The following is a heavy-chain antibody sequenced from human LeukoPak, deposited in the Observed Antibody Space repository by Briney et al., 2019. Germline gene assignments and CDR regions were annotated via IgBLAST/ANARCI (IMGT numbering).Heavy chain of an antibody. Sequence: ASVKVSCKASGYTFTSYDINWVRQATGQGLEWMGWMNPNSGNTGYAQKFQGRVTMTRNTSISTAYMELSSLRSEDTAVYYCARALDCYDFWSGPRAADYWGQGTLVTVSS. CDR2: MNPNSGNT. D-gene: IGHD3-3*01. CDR1: GYTFTSYD. J-gene: IGHJ4*02. CDR3: ARALDCYDFWSGPRAADY. V-gene: IGHV1-8*01.